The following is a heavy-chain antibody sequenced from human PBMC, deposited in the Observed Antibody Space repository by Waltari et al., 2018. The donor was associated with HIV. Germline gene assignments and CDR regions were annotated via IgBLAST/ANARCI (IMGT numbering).Heavy chain of an antibody. J-gene: IGHJ4*02. CDR3: ARGGGYSSSYYFDY. V-gene: IGHV3-30-3*01. CDR1: GFTFSSYA. Sequence: QVQLVESGGGVVQPGRSLRLSVAASGFTFSSYAMHWVRQAPGKGLEWVAVISYDGSNKYYADSVKGRFTISRDNSKNTLYLQMNSLRAEDTAVYYCARGGGYSSSYYFDYWGQGTLVTVSS. D-gene: IGHD5-12*01. CDR2: ISYDGSNK.